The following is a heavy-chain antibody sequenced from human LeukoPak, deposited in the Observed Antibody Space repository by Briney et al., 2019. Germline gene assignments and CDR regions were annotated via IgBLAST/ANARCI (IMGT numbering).Heavy chain of an antibody. D-gene: IGHD2-2*01. CDR1: GYTFTDYY. J-gene: IGHJ4*02. V-gene: IGHV1-2*02. CDR3: ARANFLYCSSSTCLFDY. CDR2: INPNDGDT. Sequence: ASVKVSCKASGYTFTDYYMHWVRRAAGQGFEWMGWINPNDGDTNYAQKFQGRFTMTRDTSISTAHMEVSRLRSGDTAVYYCARANFLYCSSSTCLFDYWGQGTLVTVSS.